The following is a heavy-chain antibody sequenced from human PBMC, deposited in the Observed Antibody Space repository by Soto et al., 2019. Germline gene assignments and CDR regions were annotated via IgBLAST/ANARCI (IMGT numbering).Heavy chain of an antibody. CDR1: GFTFSSYA. D-gene: IGHD3-9*01. J-gene: IGHJ4*02. V-gene: IGHV3-30-3*01. CDR2: ISYDGSNK. CDR3: ARVSYDILTGPFDY. Sequence: GGSLRLSCAASGFTFSSYAMHWVRQAPGKGLEWVAVISYDGSNKYYADSVKGRFTISRDNSKNTLYLQMNSLRAEDTAVYYCARVSYDILTGPFDYWGQGTLVTVSS.